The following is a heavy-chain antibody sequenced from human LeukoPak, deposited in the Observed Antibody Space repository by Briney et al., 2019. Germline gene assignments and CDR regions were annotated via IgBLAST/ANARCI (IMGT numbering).Heavy chain of an antibody. CDR2: IYYSGST. CDR1: GGSISSSSYY. D-gene: IGHD3-10*01. Sequence: PSETLSLTCTVSGGSISSSSYYWGWIRQPPGKGLEWIGNIYYSGSTYYNPSLKSRVTMSVDTSKNQFSLKLRSVTAADTAVYYCALLWFGESNWSDPWGQGTLVTVSS. J-gene: IGHJ5*02. V-gene: IGHV4-39*01. CDR3: ALLWFGESNWSDP.